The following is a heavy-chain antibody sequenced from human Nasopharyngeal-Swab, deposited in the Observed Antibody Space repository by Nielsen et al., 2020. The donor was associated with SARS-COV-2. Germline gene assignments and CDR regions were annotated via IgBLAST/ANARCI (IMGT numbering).Heavy chain of an antibody. CDR1: GYSINSGYY. J-gene: IGHJ6*03. Sequence: SETLSLTCAVSGYSINSGYYWGWRRQPPGKGLEWIGSIYHSGSTYYNPSLKSRVTISVDTSKNQFSLKLSSVTAADTAVYYCARRTRYSNYAYYYMDVWGKGTTVTVSS. D-gene: IGHD4-11*01. V-gene: IGHV4-38-2*01. CDR2: IYHSGST. CDR3: ARRTRYSNYAYYYMDV.